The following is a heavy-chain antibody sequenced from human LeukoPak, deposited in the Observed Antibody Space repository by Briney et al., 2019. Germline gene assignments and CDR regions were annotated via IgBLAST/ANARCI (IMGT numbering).Heavy chain of an antibody. CDR2: ISSGGSTI. D-gene: IGHD2-2*01. V-gene: IGHV3-48*04. CDR3: ARDGSTSPMDV. Sequence: EGSLRLSCAASGFTFSSYSMNWVRQAPGKGLEWVSHISSGGSTIFYADSVRGRFTISRDNAKNSVSLQMDSLRAEDTAVYYCARDGSTSPMDVWGQGTTVTVSS. J-gene: IGHJ6*02. CDR1: GFTFSSYS.